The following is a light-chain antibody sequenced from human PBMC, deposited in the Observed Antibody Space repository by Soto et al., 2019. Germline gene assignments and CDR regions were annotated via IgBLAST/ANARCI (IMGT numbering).Light chain of an antibody. CDR2: YIS. V-gene: IGKV3D-15*01. CDR1: QSVSNN. CDR3: QQYNQWPIP. Sequence: SLSPGTLSLSTGERATLSCRASQSVSNNYLAWYQQKPGQAPRLLIYYISTRATGIPARFSGSGSGTEFTLTINSLQSEDSAVYYCQQYNQWPIPFGQGTRLEI. J-gene: IGKJ5*01.